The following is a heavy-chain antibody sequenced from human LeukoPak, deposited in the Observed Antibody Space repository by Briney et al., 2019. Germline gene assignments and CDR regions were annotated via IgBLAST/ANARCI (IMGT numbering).Heavy chain of an antibody. CDR1: GFTFSSYW. CDR2: IHIDGSST. V-gene: IGHV3-74*01. D-gene: IGHD3-22*01. CDR3: ARSGWPYYFDY. J-gene: IGHJ4*02. Sequence: GGSLRLSCAASGFTFSSYWMHWVRQAPGKGLVWVSRIHIDGSSTSYADSVRGRFTISIDDAKSTLYLQMNSLRAEDTAVYYCARSGWPYYFDYWGQGTLVTVSS.